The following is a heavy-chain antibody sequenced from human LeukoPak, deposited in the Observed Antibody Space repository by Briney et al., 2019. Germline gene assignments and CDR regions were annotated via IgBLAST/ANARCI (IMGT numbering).Heavy chain of an antibody. J-gene: IGHJ5*02. CDR2: ISGSGGST. V-gene: IGHV3-23*01. CDR1: GFTFSSYA. D-gene: IGHD3-22*01. Sequence: PGGSLRLSCAASGFTFSSYAMSWVRQAPGKGLEWVSAISGSGGSTYYADSVKGRFTISRDNSKNTLYLQMNSLRAEDTAVYYCARKIVVVIGTLKGWFDPWGQGTLVTVSS. CDR3: ARKIVVVIGTLKGWFDP.